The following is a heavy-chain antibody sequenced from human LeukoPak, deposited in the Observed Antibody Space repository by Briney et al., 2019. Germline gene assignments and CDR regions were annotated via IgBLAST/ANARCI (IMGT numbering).Heavy chain of an antibody. CDR2: MNPNSGNT. V-gene: IGHV1-8*03. D-gene: IGHD6-13*01. J-gene: IGHJ5*02. CDR3: ARGVSAVDSSSWYSARNWFDP. Sequence: GASVKVSCKASGYTFTSYDINWVRQATGQGLEWMGWMNPNSGNTGYAQKFQGRVTITRNTSISTAYMELSSLRSEDTAVYYCARGVSAVDSSSWYSARNWFDPWGQGTLVTVSS. CDR1: GYTFTSYD.